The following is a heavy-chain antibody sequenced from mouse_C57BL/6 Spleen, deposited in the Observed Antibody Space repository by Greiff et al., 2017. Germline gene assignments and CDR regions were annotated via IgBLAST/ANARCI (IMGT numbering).Heavy chain of an antibody. Sequence: VQLQQPGAELVKPGASVKLSCKASGYTFTSYWMHWVKQRPGRGLEWIGRIDPSSGGTKYNEKFKSKATLTVDKPSSTSYMQLSSLTSEASAVYDCARAYDSNSAWFAYWGQGTLVTVSA. J-gene: IGHJ3*01. CDR3: ARAYDSNSAWFAY. V-gene: IGHV1-72*01. CDR1: GYTFTSYW. CDR2: IDPSSGGT. D-gene: IGHD2-5*01.